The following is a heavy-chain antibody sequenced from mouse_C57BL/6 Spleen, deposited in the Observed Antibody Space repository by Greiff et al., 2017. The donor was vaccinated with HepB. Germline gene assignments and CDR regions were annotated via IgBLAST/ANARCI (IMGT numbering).Heavy chain of an antibody. CDR2: IYPRSGNT. CDR3: ARKLGNFDV. CDR1: GYTFTSYG. D-gene: IGHD4-1*01. J-gene: IGHJ1*03. V-gene: IGHV1-81*01. Sequence: VQVVESGAELARPGASVKLSCKASGYTFTSYGISWVKQRTGQGLEWIGEIYPRSGNTYYNEKFKGKATLTADKSSSTAYMELRSLTSEDSAVYFCARKLGNFDVWGTGTTVTVSS.